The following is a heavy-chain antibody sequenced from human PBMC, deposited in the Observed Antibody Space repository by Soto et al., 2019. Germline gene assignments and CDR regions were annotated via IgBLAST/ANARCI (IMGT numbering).Heavy chain of an antibody. CDR3: ARAVVQYISSSRIWYYYYGMDV. CDR2: INPSGGST. V-gene: IGHV1-46*01. CDR1: GYTFTSYY. J-gene: IGHJ6*02. Sequence: QVQLVQSGAEVKKPGASVKVSCKASGYTFTSYYMHWVRQAPGQGLEWMGIINPSGGSTSYAQKFQGRVTMTRDTSTSTVYMELISLRSEDTAVYYCARAVVQYISSSRIWYYYYGMDVWGQGTTVTVSS. D-gene: IGHD6-6*01.